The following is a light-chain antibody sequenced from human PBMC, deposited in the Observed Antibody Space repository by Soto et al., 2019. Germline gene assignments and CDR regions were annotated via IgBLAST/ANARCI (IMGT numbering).Light chain of an antibody. CDR3: QQYGSSPQT. CDR1: QSFRGL. CDR2: GAS. V-gene: IGKV3-20*01. J-gene: IGKJ1*01. Sequence: EVVLTQSPVTLSLSPGERANLSCRASQSFRGLLAWYQQKPGQAPRLLIYGASSRATGIPDRFSGSGSGTDFTLTISRLEPEDFAVYYCQQYGSSPQTFGQGTKVDIK.